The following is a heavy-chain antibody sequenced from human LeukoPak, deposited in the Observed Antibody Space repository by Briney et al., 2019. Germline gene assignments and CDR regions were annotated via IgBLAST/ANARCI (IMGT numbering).Heavy chain of an antibody. J-gene: IGHJ4*02. CDR1: GVTFSSFA. V-gene: IGHV3-23*01. D-gene: IGHD6-25*01. CDR3: TNDVMSGFNSGWYFGS. Sequence: GGSLRLSCAASGVTFSSFAMSWVRQAPGQGLEWVAVTSGDEDSTHYAESVRGRFIISTDNSKNSLNLQMNSLRAWDTAVYYCTNDVMSGFNSGWYFGSWGQGTQVTVSS. CDR2: TSGDEDST.